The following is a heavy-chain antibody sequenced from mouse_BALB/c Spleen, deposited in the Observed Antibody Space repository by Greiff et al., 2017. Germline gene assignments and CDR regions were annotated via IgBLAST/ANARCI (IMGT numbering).Heavy chain of an antibody. J-gene: IGHJ2*01. Sequence: QVQLQQSGAELARPGASVKLSCKASGYTFTSYWMQWVKQRPGQGLEWIGAIYPGDGDTRYTQKFKGKATLTADKSSSTAYMQLSSLASEDSAVYYCARLITTRDYWGQGTTLTVSS. CDR1: GYTFTSYW. CDR3: ARLITTRDY. V-gene: IGHV1-87*01. CDR2: IYPGDGDT. D-gene: IGHD2-4*01.